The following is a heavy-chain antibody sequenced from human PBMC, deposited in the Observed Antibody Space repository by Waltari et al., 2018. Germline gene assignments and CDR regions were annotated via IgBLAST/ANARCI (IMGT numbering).Heavy chain of an antibody. J-gene: IGHJ4*02. D-gene: IGHD1-26*01. CDR1: GLTSSSYS. CDR2: ISSSSSNI. CDR3: TSGSYFSGY. Sequence: EVQLVESGGGLVQPGGSLSLSWAASGLTSSSYSMNWVRQAPGKGLEWVSYISSSSSNIYYADSVKGRFTISRDNAKNSLYLQMNSLRAEDTAVYYCTSGSYFSGYWGQGTLVTVSS. V-gene: IGHV3-48*01.